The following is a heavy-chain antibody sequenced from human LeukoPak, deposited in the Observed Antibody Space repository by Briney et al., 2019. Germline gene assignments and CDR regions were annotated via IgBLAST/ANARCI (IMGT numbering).Heavy chain of an antibody. CDR3: ARAPDYCSSTSCYGPRRPGAFDI. D-gene: IGHD2-2*01. V-gene: IGHV4-4*07. CDR2: IYTSGST. CDR1: GGSISSYY. Sequence: SETLSLTCTVSGGSISSYYWSWIRQPAGKGLEWIGRIYTSGSTNYNPSLKSRVTISVDTSKNQFSLKLSSVTAADTAVYYCARAPDYCSSTSCYGPRRPGAFDIWGQGTMVTVSS. J-gene: IGHJ3*02.